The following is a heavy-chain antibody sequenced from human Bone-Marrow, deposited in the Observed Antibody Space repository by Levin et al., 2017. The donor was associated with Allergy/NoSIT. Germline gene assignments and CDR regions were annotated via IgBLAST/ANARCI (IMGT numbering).Heavy chain of an antibody. CDR1: GGSFDDDF. D-gene: IGHD2-8*01. V-gene: IGHV4-34*01. CDR2: VTHSGVT. CDR3: ARQRCNNAGGCFRDDWFDS. J-gene: IGHJ5*01. Sequence: SETLSLTCAVSGGSFDDDFWSWIRQSPGKGLEWIGEVTHSGVTEYNPSLKSRVTISVDSSKKQFSLKVTSVTAADTGVYYCARQRCNNAGGCFRDDWFDSWGRGTLVTVSS.